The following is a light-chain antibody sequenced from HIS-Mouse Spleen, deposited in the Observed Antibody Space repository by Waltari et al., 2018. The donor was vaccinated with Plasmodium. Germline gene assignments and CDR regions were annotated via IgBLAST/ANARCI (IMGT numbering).Light chain of an antibody. J-gene: IGLJ3*02. V-gene: IGLV5-37*01. CDR1: SDINVGSYN. Sequence: QPVLTQPPSSSASPGESARLTCTLPSDINVGSYNIYWYQQKPGSPPRDLLYYYSDSDKGQGAGVPSRCSGSKEASANTGILLSSGLQSEDEADYYCMIWPSNASGVFGGGTKLTVL. CDR3: MIWPSNASGV. CDR2: YYSDSDK.